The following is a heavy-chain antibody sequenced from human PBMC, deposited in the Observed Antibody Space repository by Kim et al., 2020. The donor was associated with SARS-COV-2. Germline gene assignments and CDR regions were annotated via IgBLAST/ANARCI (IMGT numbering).Heavy chain of an antibody. D-gene: IGHD5-12*01. Sequence: DYAVSVKSRITINPDTSKNQFSLQLNSVTPEDTAVYYCARAGYSGYDFDYWGQGTLVTVSS. V-gene: IGHV6-1*01. CDR3: ARAGYSGYDFDY. J-gene: IGHJ4*02.